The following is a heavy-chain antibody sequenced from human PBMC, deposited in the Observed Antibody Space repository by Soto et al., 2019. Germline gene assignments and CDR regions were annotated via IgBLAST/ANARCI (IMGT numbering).Heavy chain of an antibody. D-gene: IGHD3-16*01. Sequence: GLSLRLSCAASAFTFSSNGLHWLRLAPGKALAWVAVIWYDGSNIYYADSVKGRFTISRDNSTNTLYLQMNSLRAEDTAVYYCATYPTVKGSYCYYGMEVWYQGTMVTASS. CDR2: IWYDGSNI. J-gene: IGHJ6*02. CDR3: ATYPTVKGSYCYYGMEV. V-gene: IGHV3-33*01. CDR1: AFTFSSNG.